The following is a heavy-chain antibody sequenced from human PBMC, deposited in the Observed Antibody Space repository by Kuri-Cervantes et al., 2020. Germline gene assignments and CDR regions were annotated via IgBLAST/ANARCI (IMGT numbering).Heavy chain of an antibody. Sequence: ASVKVSCKASGYTFTYRYLHWVRQAPGQGLEWMGVINPSGGSTSYVLKFQGRVIMTRDTSTSTVYMELSSLRSEDTAVYYCARDVGDRFDYWGQGTLVTVSS. CDR2: INPSGGST. J-gene: IGHJ4*02. D-gene: IGHD4-17*01. V-gene: IGHV1-46*01. CDR1: GYTFTYRY. CDR3: ARDVGDRFDY.